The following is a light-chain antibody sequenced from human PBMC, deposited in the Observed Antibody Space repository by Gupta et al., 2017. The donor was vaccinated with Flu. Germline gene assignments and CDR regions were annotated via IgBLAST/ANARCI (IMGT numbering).Light chain of an antibody. J-gene: IGKJ2*03. CDR2: WAA. CDR3: QKYDGTPYS. Sequence: DIVMTQSPDSLAVSLGERATINCKSSQSILYSSNNKNYLAWDQQKPGQPPKLLIYWAATRESGVPDRCSGGGSGTDVSLTISSLQAEDEAVDYCQKYDGTPYSFGQGTKVEIK. V-gene: IGKV4-1*01. CDR1: QSILYSSNNKNY.